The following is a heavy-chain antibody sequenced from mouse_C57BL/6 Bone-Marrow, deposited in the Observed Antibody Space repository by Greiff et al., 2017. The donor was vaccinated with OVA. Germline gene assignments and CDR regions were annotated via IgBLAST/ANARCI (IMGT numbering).Heavy chain of an antibody. CDR3: ARHGDYGSFFDY. J-gene: IGHJ2*01. D-gene: IGHD1-1*01. V-gene: IGHV5-6*01. Sequence: EVKLVESGGDLVKPGGSLKLSCAASGFTFSSYGMSWVRQTPDKRLEWVATISSGGSYTYYPDSVKGRFTISRANAKNTLYLQMSSLKSEDTAMYYCARHGDYGSFFDYWGQGTTLTVSS. CDR1: GFTFSSYG. CDR2: ISSGGSYT.